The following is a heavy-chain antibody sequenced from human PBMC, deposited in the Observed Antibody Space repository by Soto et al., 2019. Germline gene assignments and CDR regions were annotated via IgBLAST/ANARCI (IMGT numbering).Heavy chain of an antibody. Sequence: GGSLRLSCAASGFTFSSYGMHWVRQAPGKGLEWVAVISYDGGNKYYADSVKGRFTISRDNSKNTLYLQMNSLRAEDTAVYYCARVRGYYDSSGLFDYWGQGTLVTVSS. CDR2: ISYDGGNK. J-gene: IGHJ4*02. V-gene: IGHV3-30*19. D-gene: IGHD3-22*01. CDR3: ARVRGYYDSSGLFDY. CDR1: GFTFSSYG.